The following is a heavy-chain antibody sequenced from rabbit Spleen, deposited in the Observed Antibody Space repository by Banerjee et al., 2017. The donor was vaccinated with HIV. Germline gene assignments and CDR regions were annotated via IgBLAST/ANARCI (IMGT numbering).Heavy chain of an antibody. CDR3: ARDTSSSFSSYGMDL. D-gene: IGHD1-1*01. V-gene: IGHV1S43*01. CDR1: GIDFSGYYY. J-gene: IGHJ6*01. Sequence: QQQLEESGGGLVKAGGTLTLTCKASGIDFSGYYYICWVRQAPGKGPEWIGCIENGDASTFYPSWVNGRFSISSPNAQNTLYLQLNSLTAADTATYFCARDTSSSFSSYGMDLWGPGTLVTVS. CDR2: IENGDAST.